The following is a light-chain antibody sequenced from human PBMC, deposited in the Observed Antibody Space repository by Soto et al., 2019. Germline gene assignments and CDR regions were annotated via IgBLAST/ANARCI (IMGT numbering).Light chain of an antibody. CDR3: QQTYYTPYT. J-gene: IGKJ2*01. V-gene: IGKV1-39*01. Sequence: DIQMTQSPSSLSAFVGDRVNITCRTSQHIAIYLNWYQQKPGKAPNLLIYAATSLHSGVSSRFSGSGSGTDFTLTVSSLQPEDCATYYWQQTYYTPYTFGQGTSLELK. CDR2: AAT. CDR1: QHIAIY.